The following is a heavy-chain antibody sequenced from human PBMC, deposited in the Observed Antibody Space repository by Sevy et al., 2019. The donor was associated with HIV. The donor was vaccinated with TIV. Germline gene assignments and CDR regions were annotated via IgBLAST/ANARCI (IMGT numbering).Heavy chain of an antibody. D-gene: IGHD6-6*01. CDR1: GGSITRYY. J-gene: IGHJ6*03. Sequence: SETLSLTCNVSGGSITRYYWNWIRQTPGKGLEWIAFVYYTGKTNYKPSLKSRATVSLDTSKSQFSLKLSSVTAADTAVYYCARGGAGRQFDYYYYMDVWGKGTTVTVSS. CDR3: ARGGAGRQFDYYYYMDV. CDR2: VYYTGKT. V-gene: IGHV4-59*01.